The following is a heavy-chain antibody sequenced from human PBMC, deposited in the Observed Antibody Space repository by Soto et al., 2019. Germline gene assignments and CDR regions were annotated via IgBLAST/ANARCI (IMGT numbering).Heavy chain of an antibody. CDR1: GYTFTSYY. J-gene: IGHJ6*02. Sequence: ASVKVSCKASGYTFTSYYMHWVRQAPGQGLEWMGIINPSGGSTSYAQKFQGRVTMTRDTSTSTVYMELSSLRSEDTAVYYCARGLGYSSSWPGGLGYYYYGMDVWGQGTTVTVSS. CDR2: INPSGGST. D-gene: IGHD6-13*01. CDR3: ARGLGYSSSWPGGLGYYYYGMDV. V-gene: IGHV1-46*01.